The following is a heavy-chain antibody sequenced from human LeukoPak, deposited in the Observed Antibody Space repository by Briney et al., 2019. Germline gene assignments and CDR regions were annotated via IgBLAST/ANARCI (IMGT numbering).Heavy chain of an antibody. J-gene: IGHJ1*01. CDR1: GFTFSSYG. D-gene: IGHD6-6*01. V-gene: IGHV3-30*02. CDR2: IRYDGSNK. Sequence: PGGSLRLSCAASGFTFSSYGMHWVRQAPGKGLEWVAFIRYDGSNKYYADSVKGRFTISRDNSKNTLCLQMNSLRAEDTAVYYCAKPYSSSSLYFQHWGQGTLVTVSS. CDR3: AKPYSSSSLYFQH.